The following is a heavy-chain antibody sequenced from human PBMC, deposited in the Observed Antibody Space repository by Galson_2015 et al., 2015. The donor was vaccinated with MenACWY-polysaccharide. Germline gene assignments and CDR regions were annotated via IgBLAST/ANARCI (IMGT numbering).Heavy chain of an antibody. CDR3: VRDCSSASCVL. D-gene: IGHD2-2*01. V-gene: IGHV3-48*02. CDR1: GFMFRTYS. CDR2: IRTEGDRT. J-gene: IGHJ4*02. Sequence: SLILSCAGSGFMFRTYSMNWVRQAPGEGLEWVLYIRTEGDRTHYADSVKGRFTVSRDNVQDSMYLQMNSLRDEDTAVYYCVRDCSSASCVLWGQGTLVTVSS.